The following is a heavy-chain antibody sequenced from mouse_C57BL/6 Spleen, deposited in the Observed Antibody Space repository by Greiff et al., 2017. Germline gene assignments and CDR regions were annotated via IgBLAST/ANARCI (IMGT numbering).Heavy chain of an antibody. V-gene: IGHV1-69*01. CDR1: GYTFTSYW. Sequence: QVQLQPGAELVMPGASVKLSCKASGYTFTSYWMHWVKQRPGQGLEWIGEIDPSDSSTNYNQKFKGKSTLTVDKSSSTAYMQLSSLTSEDSAVYYCARYATAQAKSWFAYWGQGTLVTVSA. J-gene: IGHJ3*01. CDR2: IDPSDSST. CDR3: ARYATAQAKSWFAY. D-gene: IGHD3-2*02.